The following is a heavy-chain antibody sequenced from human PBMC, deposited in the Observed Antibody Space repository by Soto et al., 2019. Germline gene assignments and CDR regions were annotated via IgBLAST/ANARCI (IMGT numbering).Heavy chain of an antibody. V-gene: IGHV4-31*03. J-gene: IGHJ4*02. CDR2: IYYSGST. Sequence: QVQLQESGPGLVKPSQTLSLTCTVSGGSISSGGYYWSWIRQHPGKGLEWIGYIYYSGSTYYNPSLKSRVTISVYTSKNQFSLQLSSVTAADTAVYYCAREGGIVGATAADYWGQGTRVTVSS. CDR1: GGSISSGGYY. CDR3: AREGGIVGATAADY. D-gene: IGHD1-26*01.